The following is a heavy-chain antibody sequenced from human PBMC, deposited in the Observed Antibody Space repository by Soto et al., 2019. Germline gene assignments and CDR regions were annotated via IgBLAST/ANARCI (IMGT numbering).Heavy chain of an antibody. CDR1: GGSFSGYY. Sequence: SETLSLTCAVYGGSFSGYYWSWIRQPPGKGLEWIGYIYYSGSTYYNPSLKSRVTISVDTSKNQFSLKLSSVTAADTAVYYCARGAREQLARDQYYYGMDVWGQGTTVTVSS. CDR2: IYYSGST. CDR3: ARGAREQLARDQYYYGMDV. D-gene: IGHD6-6*01. J-gene: IGHJ6*02. V-gene: IGHV4-34*09.